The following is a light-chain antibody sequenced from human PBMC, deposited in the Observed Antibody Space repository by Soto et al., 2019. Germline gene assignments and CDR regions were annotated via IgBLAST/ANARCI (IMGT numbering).Light chain of an antibody. V-gene: IGLV1-44*01. CDR3: AAWDDSLYG. J-gene: IGLJ1*01. CDR2: SNN. Sequence: QSVLTQPPSAYGTSGQRVTISCSGSDSNIGSNTVNWYQQLPGTAPKLLIYSNNQRPSGIPDRFSGSKSGTSASLAINGLQSEDEADYYCAAWDDSLYGFGTGTKVTVL. CDR1: DSNIGSNT.